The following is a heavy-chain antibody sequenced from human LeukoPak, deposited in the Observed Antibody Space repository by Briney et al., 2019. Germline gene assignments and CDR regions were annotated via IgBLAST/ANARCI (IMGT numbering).Heavy chain of an antibody. CDR3: ARHRAGVVVILYYFDY. CDR1: GFTFSSYSMN. V-gene: IGHV4-39*01. CDR2: IYYSGST. Sequence: GSLRLSCAASGFTFSSYSMNWVRQPPGKGLEWIGSIYYSGSTYYNPSLKSRVTISVDTSKNQFSLKLSSVTAADTAVYYCARHRAGVVVILYYFDYWGQGTLVTVSS. J-gene: IGHJ4*02. D-gene: IGHD2-21*01.